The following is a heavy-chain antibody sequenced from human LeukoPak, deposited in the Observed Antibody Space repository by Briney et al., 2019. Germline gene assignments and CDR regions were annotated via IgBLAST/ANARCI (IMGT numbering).Heavy chain of an antibody. D-gene: IGHD3-10*01. V-gene: IGHV4-4*02. CDR3: ARSSTRSGVDFDY. J-gene: IGHJ4*02. CDR1: GGSFSSNNW. Sequence: PSGTLSLTCAVSGGSFSSNNWWSWVRQPPGKGLEWIGEIYHSGSTNYNPSLKSRVTISVDKSKNQLSLKVSSVTAADTAVYYCARSSTRSGVDFDYWGQGTLVTVSS. CDR2: IYHSGST.